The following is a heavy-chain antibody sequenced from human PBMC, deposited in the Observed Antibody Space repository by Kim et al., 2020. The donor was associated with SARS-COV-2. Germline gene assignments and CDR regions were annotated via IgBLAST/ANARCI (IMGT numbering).Heavy chain of an antibody. D-gene: IGHD2-15*01. Sequence: GTNYAQKFQGRVTMTRDTSISTAYMELSRLRSDDTAVYYCARAARSRLDPWGQGTLVTVSS. J-gene: IGHJ5*02. CDR3: ARAARSRLDP. CDR2: GT. V-gene: IGHV1-2*02.